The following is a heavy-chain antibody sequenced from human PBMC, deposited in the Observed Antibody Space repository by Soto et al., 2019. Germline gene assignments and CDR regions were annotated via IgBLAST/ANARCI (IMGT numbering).Heavy chain of an antibody. V-gene: IGHV3-23*01. CDR3: ARPRSGSNGGKLDY. CDR1: GFTFSSYA. D-gene: IGHD1-26*01. J-gene: IGHJ4*02. Sequence: EVQLLESGGDLVQPGGSLRLSCAASGFTFSSYAMSWVRQAPGKGLDWVSPISRGGGSTYFADSVKGRFTISRDNSKHSLYLQMNSLRAEDTAVYYCARPRSGSNGGKLDYLVKGTLVTVSS. CDR2: ISRGGGST.